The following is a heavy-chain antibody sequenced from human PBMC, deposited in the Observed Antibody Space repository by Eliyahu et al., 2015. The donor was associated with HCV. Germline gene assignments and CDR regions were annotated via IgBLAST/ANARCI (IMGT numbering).Heavy chain of an antibody. V-gene: IGHV3-7*01. CDR1: GFSFSDHW. J-gene: IGHJ4*02. CDR2: IKKDGSDT. CDR3: AKWGGDY. D-gene: IGHD1-26*01. Sequence: EVQLVESGGGLVQPGGSLELSCPVSGFSFSDHWXGWVRQSPGKGPEWLANIKKDGSDTYYAGSVKGRFTISRDNAKNSLYLQMNNLRVEDTGVYYCAKWGGDYWGQGTLVIVSS.